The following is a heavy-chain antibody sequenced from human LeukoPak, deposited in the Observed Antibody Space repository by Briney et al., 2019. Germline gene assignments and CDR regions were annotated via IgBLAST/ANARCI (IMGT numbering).Heavy chain of an antibody. Sequence: SQTLSLTCTVSGGSISGGGYYWSWIRQHPGKGLEWIGYIYYSGSTYYNPSLKSRVTISLDTSKNQSSLKLSSVTAADTAVYYCARVGPYDSSGLDYWGQGTLVTVSS. CDR2: IYYSGST. CDR3: ARVGPYDSSGLDY. J-gene: IGHJ4*02. V-gene: IGHV4-31*03. CDR1: GGSISGGGYY. D-gene: IGHD3-22*01.